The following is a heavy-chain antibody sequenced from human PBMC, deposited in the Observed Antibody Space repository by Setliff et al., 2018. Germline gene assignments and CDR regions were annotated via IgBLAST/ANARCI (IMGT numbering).Heavy chain of an antibody. D-gene: IGHD3-3*01. V-gene: IGHV1-8*02. CDR3: ATGGRFLEWLGPVTWWFDP. Sequence: ASVKVSCKASGGTFINYAISWVRQAPGQGLEWMGWMNPNSGNTGYAQKFQGRVTMTEDTSTDTAYMELSSLRSEDTAVYYCATGGRFLEWLGPVTWWFDPWGQGTLVTVSS. CDR2: MNPNSGNT. CDR1: GGTFINYA. J-gene: IGHJ5*02.